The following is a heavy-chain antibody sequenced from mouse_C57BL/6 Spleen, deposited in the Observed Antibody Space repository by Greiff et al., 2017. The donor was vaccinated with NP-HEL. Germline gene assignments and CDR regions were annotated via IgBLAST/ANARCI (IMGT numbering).Heavy chain of an antibody. D-gene: IGHD1-1*01. Sequence: QVQLQQPGAELVKPGASVKLSCKASGYTFTSYWMHWVKQRPGQGLEWIGMIHPNSGSTNYNEKFKSKATLTVDKSSSTAYMQLSSLTSEDSAVYYCARSPITTVVAPYYYAMDYWGQGTSVTVSS. V-gene: IGHV1-64*01. CDR3: ARSPITTVVAPYYYAMDY. CDR2: IHPNSGST. CDR1: GYTFTSYW. J-gene: IGHJ4*01.